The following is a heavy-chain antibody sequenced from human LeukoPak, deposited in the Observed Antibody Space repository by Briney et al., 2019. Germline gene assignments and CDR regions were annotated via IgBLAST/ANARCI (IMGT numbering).Heavy chain of an antibody. D-gene: IGHD3-16*01. J-gene: IGHJ4*02. Sequence: GGSLRLSCAASGFTFSDYYMSWIRQAPGKGLEWVSYISSSGSTIYYADSVKGRSTISRDNAKNSLYLQMNSLRAEDTAVYYCARDEGEETLPHFDYWGQGTLVTVSS. CDR1: GFTFSDYY. V-gene: IGHV3-11*04. CDR3: ARDEGEETLPHFDY. CDR2: ISSSGSTI.